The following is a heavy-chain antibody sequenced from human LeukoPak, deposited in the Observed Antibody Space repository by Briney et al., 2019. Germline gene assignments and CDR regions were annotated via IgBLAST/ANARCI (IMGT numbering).Heavy chain of an antibody. D-gene: IGHD6-6*01. J-gene: IGHJ4*02. V-gene: IGHV1-69*13. CDR2: IIPIFGTA. CDR3: ARDGVYSSSNFDY. CDR1: GYTFTSYG. Sequence: SVKVSCKASGYTFTSYGISWVRQAPGQGLEWMGGIIPIFGTANYAQKFQGRVTITADESTSTAYMELSSLRSEDTAVYYCARDGVYSSSNFDYWGQGTLVTVSS.